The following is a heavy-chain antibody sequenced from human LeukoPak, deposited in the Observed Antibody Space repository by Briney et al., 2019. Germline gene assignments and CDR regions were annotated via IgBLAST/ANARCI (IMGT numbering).Heavy chain of an antibody. J-gene: IGHJ2*01. V-gene: IGHV4-34*01. CDR2: INHSGST. D-gene: IGHD3-22*01. Sequence: SETLSLTCAVYGGSFSGYYWSWIRQPPGKGLEWIGEINHSGSTNYNPSLKSRVTISVDTSKNQFSLKLSSVTAADTAVYYCARGRGSSGAKAYWYFDLWGRGTLVTVSS. CDR3: ARGRGSSGAKAYWYFDL. CDR1: GGSFSGYY.